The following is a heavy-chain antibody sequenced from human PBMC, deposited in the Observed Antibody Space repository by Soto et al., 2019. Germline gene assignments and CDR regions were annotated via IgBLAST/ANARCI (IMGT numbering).Heavy chain of an antibody. J-gene: IGHJ6*02. V-gene: IGHV3-23*01. Sequence: PGGALRLSCAAPGFTFCLHALGWVRPAPGKGGGGVSFISGSGGSTYYADSVKGRFTISRDNSKKTLYLQMNSLRGEDTAVYYCGKGSAATNYFYYATDVWGQGTTVTVSS. CDR3: GKGSAATNYFYYATDV. CDR1: GFTFCLHA. D-gene: IGHD2-15*01. CDR2: ISGSGGST.